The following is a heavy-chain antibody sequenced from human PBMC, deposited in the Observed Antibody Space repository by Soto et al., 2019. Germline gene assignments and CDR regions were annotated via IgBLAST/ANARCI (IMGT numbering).Heavy chain of an antibody. CDR2: ISSSGSTI. CDR1: GFPFRDYY. CDR3: ASQGGIAAAGTLD. D-gene: IGHD6-13*01. J-gene: IGHJ4*02. V-gene: IGHV3-11*01. Sequence: GGSLRLSFSASGFPFRDYYMSWIRPAPGKGLEWVSYISSSGSTIYYADSVKGRFTISRDNAKNSLYLQMNSLRAEDTAVYYCASQGGIAAAGTLDWGQGTLVTVS.